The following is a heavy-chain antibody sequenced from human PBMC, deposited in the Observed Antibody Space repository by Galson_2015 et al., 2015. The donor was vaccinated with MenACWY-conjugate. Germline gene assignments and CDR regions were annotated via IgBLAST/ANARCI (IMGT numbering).Heavy chain of an antibody. D-gene: IGHD1-26*01. CDR1: GGTFSSYA. CDR3: ASGRELLANFDY. J-gene: IGHJ4*02. Sequence: SCKASGGTFSSYAISWVRQAPGQGLEWMGGIIPIFGTANYAQKFQGRVTITADESTSTAYMELSSLRSEDTAVYYCASGRELLANFDYWGQGTLVTVSS. CDR2: IIPIFGTA. V-gene: IGHV1-69*01.